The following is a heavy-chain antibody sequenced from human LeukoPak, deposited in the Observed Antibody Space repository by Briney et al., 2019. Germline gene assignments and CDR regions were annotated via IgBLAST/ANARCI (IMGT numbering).Heavy chain of an antibody. CDR3: ARAGRYYFDY. CDR2: IGGSGSST. J-gene: IGHJ4*02. Sequence: PGGSLRLSCAASGFTFSSYAMSWVRQAPGKGLEWVSAIGGSGSSTYYADSVKGRFTISRDNSMNTLSLHLNSLRAEDTAVYYCARAGRYYFDYWGQGTLVTVSS. CDR1: GFTFSSYA. V-gene: IGHV3-23*01.